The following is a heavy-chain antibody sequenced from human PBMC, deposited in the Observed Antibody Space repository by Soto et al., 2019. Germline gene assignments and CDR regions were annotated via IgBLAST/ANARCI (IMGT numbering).Heavy chain of an antibody. J-gene: IGHJ5*02. Sequence: QVQLQESGPGLVKPSQTLSLTCTVSGGSIISGDHYWTWIRQSPGKGLEWIGHIYYSGSTYYNPSLKSRLTISLDTSKNQFSLNLSSVTAADTAVYYCASRVSLVRAVWGFDPWGQGTLVTVSS. V-gene: IGHV4-30-4*01. CDR3: ASRVSLVRAVWGFDP. CDR1: GGSIISGDHY. CDR2: IYYSGST. D-gene: IGHD3-10*01.